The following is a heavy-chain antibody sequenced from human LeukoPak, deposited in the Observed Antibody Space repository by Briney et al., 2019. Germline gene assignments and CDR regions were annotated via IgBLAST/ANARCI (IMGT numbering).Heavy chain of an antibody. CDR1: GFTFSSYA. CDR3: VKDPSGVGP. J-gene: IGHJ5*02. V-gene: IGHV3-23*01. Sequence: TGGSLRLSCAASGFTFSSYAMSWVRQAPGKGLEWVAAITGSGDNTYYADSVKGRFIISRDNSKNTLYLYVNNLRAEDTAIYYCVKDPSGVGPWGQGTLVTVSS. CDR2: ITGSGDNT.